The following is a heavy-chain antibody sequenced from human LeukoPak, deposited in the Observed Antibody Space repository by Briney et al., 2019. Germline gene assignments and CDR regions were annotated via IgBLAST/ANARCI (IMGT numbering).Heavy chain of an antibody. CDR1: GFTFSRHA. CDR3: AKSPRYCSSTGCPLDY. CDR2: ISGSGGST. Sequence: PGGSLRLSCAASGFTFSRHAMTWVRQAPGKGLEWVSAISGSGGSTYYADSVKGRFTISRDNSKNTLYLQIISLRAEDTAVYYCAKSPRYCSSTGCPLDYWGLGTLVTVSS. D-gene: IGHD2-2*01. V-gene: IGHV3-23*01. J-gene: IGHJ4*02.